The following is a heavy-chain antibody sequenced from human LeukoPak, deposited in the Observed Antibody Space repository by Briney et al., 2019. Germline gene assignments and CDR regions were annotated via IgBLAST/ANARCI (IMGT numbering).Heavy chain of an antibody. CDR3: AKESRAYYDFRSGYYMKSRDYYFDY. D-gene: IGHD3-3*01. CDR2: ISYDGSNK. J-gene: IGHJ4*02. V-gene: IGHV3-30*18. CDR1: GFTFSSYG. Sequence: GRSLRLSCAASGFTFSSYGMHWVRQAPGKGLEWVAVISYDGSNKYYADSVKGRFTISRDNSKNTLYLQMNSLRAEDTAVYYCAKESRAYYDFRSGYYMKSRDYYFDYWGQGTLVTVSS.